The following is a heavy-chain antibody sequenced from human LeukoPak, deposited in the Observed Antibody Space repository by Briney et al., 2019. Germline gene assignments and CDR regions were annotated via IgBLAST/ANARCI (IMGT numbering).Heavy chain of an antibody. Sequence: SETLSLTCAVYGGSFSGYYWSWIRQPPGKGLEWIGEINHSGSTNYNPSLKSRVTISVDTSKNQFSLKLSSVTAADTAVYYCARHRGYSSGHDAFDIWGQGTMVTVSS. CDR3: ARHRGYSSGHDAFDI. J-gene: IGHJ3*02. V-gene: IGHV4-34*01. CDR1: GGSFSGYY. CDR2: INHSGST. D-gene: IGHD5-18*01.